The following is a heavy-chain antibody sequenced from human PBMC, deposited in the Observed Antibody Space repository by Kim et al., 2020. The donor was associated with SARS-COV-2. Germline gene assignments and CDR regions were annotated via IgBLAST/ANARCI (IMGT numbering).Heavy chain of an antibody. J-gene: IGHJ4*02. Sequence: GGSLRLSCAASGFTFSDYYMSWIRQAPGKGLEWVSYISSSSSYTNYSDSVKGRFTISRDNAKNSLYLQMNSLRAEDTAVYYCARDGPGRWELRYFDYWGRGTLVTVSS. CDR2: ISSSSSYT. D-gene: IGHD1-26*01. V-gene: IGHV3-11*05. CDR1: GFTFSDYY. CDR3: ARDGPGRWELRYFDY.